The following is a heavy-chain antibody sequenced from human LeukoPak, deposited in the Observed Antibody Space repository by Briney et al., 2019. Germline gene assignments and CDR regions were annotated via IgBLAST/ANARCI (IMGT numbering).Heavy chain of an antibody. CDR3: ARETSGTYYNPLGYMDV. CDR1: GGSISIYY. J-gene: IGHJ6*03. CDR2: IFTSGIT. D-gene: IGHD3-10*01. Sequence: LKTLSLTCTVSGGSISIYYWNWIRQPAGKGLEWIGRIFTSGITNYNPSLKSRVTMSVDTSKNQFSLNLSSVIAADTAIYYCARETSGTYYNPLGYMDVWGKGTTVTVSS. V-gene: IGHV4-4*07.